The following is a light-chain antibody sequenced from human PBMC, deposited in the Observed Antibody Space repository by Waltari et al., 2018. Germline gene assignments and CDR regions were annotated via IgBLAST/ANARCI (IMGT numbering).Light chain of an antibody. V-gene: IGKV3-20*01. CDR3: QQHGTLPAT. CDR1: QSVGRSS. Sequence: EIVLTQLRGTASLYPGERVTPSCRASQSVGRSSLALYQQKPGQSPRLVIYRVSRRSTGIPDRFSGSGSGTDFSLTISRLEPEDFAVYYCQQHGTLPATFGQGTKVEIK. CDR2: RVS. J-gene: IGKJ1*01.